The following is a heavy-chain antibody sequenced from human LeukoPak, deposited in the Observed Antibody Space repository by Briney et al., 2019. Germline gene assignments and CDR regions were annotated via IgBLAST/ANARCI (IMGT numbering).Heavy chain of an antibody. Sequence: SETLSLTCTVSGGSISSYYWSWIRQPPGKGLEWIGYIYYSGSTNYNPSLKSRVTISVDTSKDQFSLKLSSVTAAGTAVYYCARKYCSSTSCYPSEWSNAFDIWGQGTMVTVSS. D-gene: IGHD2-2*01. CDR3: ARKYCSSTSCYPSEWSNAFDI. CDR2: IYYSGST. CDR1: GGSISSYY. J-gene: IGHJ3*02. V-gene: IGHV4-59*01.